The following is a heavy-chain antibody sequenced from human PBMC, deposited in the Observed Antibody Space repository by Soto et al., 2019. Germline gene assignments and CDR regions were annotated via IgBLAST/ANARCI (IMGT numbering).Heavy chain of an antibody. Sequence: ASVKVSCKASGITFSSYAMHWVRQAPGQRLEWMGWMNPDSGNTRYAQKFQGRVTMTRDTSTSTVYMELSSLRSEDTAVYYCARGGYSSSWSPFDYWGQGTLVTVSS. CDR2: MNPDSGNT. CDR1: GITFSSYA. D-gene: IGHD6-13*01. CDR3: ARGGYSSSWSPFDY. V-gene: IGHV1-3*01. J-gene: IGHJ4*02.